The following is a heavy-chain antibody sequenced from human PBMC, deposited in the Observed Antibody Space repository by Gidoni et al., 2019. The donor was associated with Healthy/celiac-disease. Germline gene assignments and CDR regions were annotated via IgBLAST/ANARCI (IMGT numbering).Heavy chain of an antibody. D-gene: IGHD1-26*01. CDR2: IYHSGST. V-gene: IGHV4-38-2*02. Sequence: GWIRQPPGKGLEWIGSIYHSGSTYYNPSLKSRVTISVDTSKNQFSLKLSSVTAADTAVYYCARGLVGATKGNWFDPWGQGTLVTVSS. CDR3: ARGLVGATKGNWFDP. J-gene: IGHJ5*02.